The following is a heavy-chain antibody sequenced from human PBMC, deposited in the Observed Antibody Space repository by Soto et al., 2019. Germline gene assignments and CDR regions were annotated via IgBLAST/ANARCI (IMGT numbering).Heavy chain of an antibody. J-gene: IGHJ4*02. CDR3: ARGYCSGGSCYPAPFDY. CDR1: GFTVSSNY. Sequence: PGGSLRLSCAASGFTVSSNYMSWVRQAPGKGLEWVSIIYSGGSTYYADSVKGRFTLSRDNSKNTLYLQMNSLRAEDTAVYYFARGYCSGGSCYPAPFDYWGQGTLVTVSS. CDR2: IYSGGST. D-gene: IGHD2-15*01. V-gene: IGHV3-66*01.